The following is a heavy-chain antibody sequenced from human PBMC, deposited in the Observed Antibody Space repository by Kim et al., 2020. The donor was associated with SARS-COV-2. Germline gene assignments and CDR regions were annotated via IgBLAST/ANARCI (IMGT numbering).Heavy chain of an antibody. J-gene: IGHJ5*02. Sequence: SETLSLTCTVSGGSISSYHWSWIRQPPGKGLEWIGYIYYSGSTNYNPSLKGRVTISVDTPKNQFSLNPSSVTAADTAVYYCPRGFDPWGQGTLVTVSS. CDR3: PRGFDP. V-gene: IGHV4-59*13. CDR2: IYYSGST. CDR1: GGSISSYH.